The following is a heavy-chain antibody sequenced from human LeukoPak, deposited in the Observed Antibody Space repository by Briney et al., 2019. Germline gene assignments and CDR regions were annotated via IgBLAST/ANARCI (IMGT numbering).Heavy chain of an antibody. Sequence: PGGSLRLSCAASGFTFSNYWMHWVRQAPGKGLVWVSRINSDGSSTNYADSVKGRFTISRDDSKNTLSLQMNSLRVEDTAVYYCAQDLAWDAFDHWGRGTLVTVSS. D-gene: IGHD1-26*01. V-gene: IGHV3-74*01. J-gene: IGHJ4*02. CDR1: GFTFSNYW. CDR3: AQDLAWDAFDH. CDR2: INSDGSST.